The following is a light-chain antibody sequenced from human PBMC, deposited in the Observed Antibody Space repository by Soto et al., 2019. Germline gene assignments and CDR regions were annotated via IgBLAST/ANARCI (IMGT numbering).Light chain of an antibody. CDR1: SSDVGAYNS. CDR2: DVN. J-gene: IGLJ1*01. CDR3: CSFAATSTYV. V-gene: IGLV2-11*01. Sequence: QSALTQPRSVSGSPGQSVTISCTGTSSDVGAYNSVSWYQQHPGKAPKLMIYDVNKRPSGVPDRFCASKSANTASLTISGLQAEDEADYYCCSFAATSTYVFGTGTKVTVL.